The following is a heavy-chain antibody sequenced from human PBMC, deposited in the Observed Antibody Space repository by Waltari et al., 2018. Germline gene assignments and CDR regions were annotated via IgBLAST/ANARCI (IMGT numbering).Heavy chain of an antibody. Sequence: QVQLVQSGVDVKKPGASVKVSCKASGYTFTNYGIAWVRQAPGQGLEWMGWTSVHNGNTDYAQNLQGRFTMTSDTATSTAYMELGRLRSDDTAVYYCARVYYDLVTGYFIGMYGRDVWGQGTTVTVSS. CDR1: GYTFTNYG. J-gene: IGHJ6*02. CDR2: TSVHNGNT. V-gene: IGHV1-18*01. D-gene: IGHD3-9*01. CDR3: ARVYYDLVTGYFIGMYGRDV.